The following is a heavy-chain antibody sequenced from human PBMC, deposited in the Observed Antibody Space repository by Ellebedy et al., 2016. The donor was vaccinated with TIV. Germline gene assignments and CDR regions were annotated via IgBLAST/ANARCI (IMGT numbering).Heavy chain of an antibody. V-gene: IGHV1-69*06. D-gene: IGHD3-9*01. CDR2: IIPIFGTA. J-gene: IGHJ6*02. Sequence: SVKVSCXASGGTFSSYAISWVRQAPGQGLEWMGGIIPIFGTANYAQKFQGRVTITADKSTSTAYMELSSLRSEDTAVYYCARDLGDILTGHYFPLEEGIYYYGMDVWGQGTTVTVSS. CDR1: GGTFSSYA. CDR3: ARDLGDILTGHYFPLEEGIYYYGMDV.